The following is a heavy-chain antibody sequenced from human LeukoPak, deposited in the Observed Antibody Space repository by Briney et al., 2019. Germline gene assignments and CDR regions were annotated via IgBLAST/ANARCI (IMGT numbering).Heavy chain of an antibody. D-gene: IGHD3-16*01. J-gene: IGHJ6*02. CDR3: ARTLGAIGYGMDV. Sequence: SETLSLTCTVSGGSISSYYWSWIRQPPGKGLEWIGYIYYSGSTNYNPSLKSRVTISVDTSKNQFSLKLSSVTAADTAVYYCARTLGAIGYGMDVWAKGPRSPSP. CDR1: GGSISSYY. V-gene: IGHV4-59*01. CDR2: IYYSGST.